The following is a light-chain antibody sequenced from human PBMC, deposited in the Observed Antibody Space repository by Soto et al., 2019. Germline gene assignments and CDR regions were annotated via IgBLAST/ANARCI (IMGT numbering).Light chain of an antibody. J-gene: IGLJ2*01. CDR3: QSYDSSLSGYVV. V-gene: IGLV1-40*01. CDR2: GNN. Sequence: QSVLTQPPSVSGAPGQRVTMSCTGSSSNIGAGYDVHWYQQLPGTAPKLLIYGNNNRPSGVPDRFSGSKSGTSASLAITGLQAEDEADYYCQSYDSSLSGYVVFGGGTKLTVL. CDR1: SSNIGAGYD.